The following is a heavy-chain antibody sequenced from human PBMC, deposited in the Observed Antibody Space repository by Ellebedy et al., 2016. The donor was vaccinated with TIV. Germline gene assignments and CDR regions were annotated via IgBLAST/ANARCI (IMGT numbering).Heavy chain of an antibody. J-gene: IGHJ6*01. D-gene: IGHD3-10*01. Sequence: AASVNVSCKSSGYTFIDSGISWLRHAPGQGLDWMGWVSAYSGNTNYADNLQGRVTMTTDTSTDTAYMELRSLRSDDTAVYYCARYPGSGTYYRNGMDVWGQGTTVTVSS. V-gene: IGHV1-18*01. CDR2: VSAYSGNT. CDR3: ARYPGSGTYYRNGMDV. CDR1: GYTFIDSG.